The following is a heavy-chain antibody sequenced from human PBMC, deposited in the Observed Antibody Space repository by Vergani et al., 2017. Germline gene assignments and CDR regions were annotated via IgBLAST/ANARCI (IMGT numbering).Heavy chain of an antibody. J-gene: IGHJ4*02. CDR2: INHSGST. CDR3: ARHQYSSSSPFDY. D-gene: IGHD6-6*01. V-gene: IGHV4-34*01. CDR1: GGSFSGYY. Sequence: QVQLQQWGAGLLKPSETLSLTCAVYGGSFSGYYWSWIRQPPGKGLEWIGEINHSGSTNYNPSLKSRVTISVDTSKNQFSLKLSSVTAADTAVYYCARHQYSSSSPFDYWGQGTLVTVSS.